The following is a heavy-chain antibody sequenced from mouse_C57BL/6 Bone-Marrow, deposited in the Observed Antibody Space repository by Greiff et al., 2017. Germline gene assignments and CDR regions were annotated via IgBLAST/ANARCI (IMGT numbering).Heavy chain of an antibody. CDR3: ARRWLLNAMDY. CDR2: IDPSDSYT. Sequence: QVQLQQPGAELVMPGASVKLSCKASGYTFTGYWMHWVKQRPGQGLEWIGEIDPSDSYTNYNQKFKGKSTLTVDKSSSTAYMQLSSLTSEDSAVYYCARRWLLNAMDYWGQGTSVTVSS. V-gene: IGHV1-69*01. D-gene: IGHD2-3*01. J-gene: IGHJ4*01. CDR1: GYTFTGYW.